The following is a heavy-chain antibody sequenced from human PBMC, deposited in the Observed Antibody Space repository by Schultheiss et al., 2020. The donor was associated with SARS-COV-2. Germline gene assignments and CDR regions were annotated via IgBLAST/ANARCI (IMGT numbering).Heavy chain of an antibody. CDR3: ARSDSSSSRWYYYYGMDV. CDR1: GGSISSYYW. J-gene: IGHJ6*02. V-gene: IGHV2-70*18. Sequence: TLSLTCTVSGGSISSYYWSWIRQPPGKALEWLALIDWDDDKYYSTSLKTRLTISKDTSKNQVVLTMTNMDPVDTATYYCARSDSSSSRWYYYYGMDVWGQGTTVTVSS. CDR2: IDWDDDK. D-gene: IGHD6-6*01.